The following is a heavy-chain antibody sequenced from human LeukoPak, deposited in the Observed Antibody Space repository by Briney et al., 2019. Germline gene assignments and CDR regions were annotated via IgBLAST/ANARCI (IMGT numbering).Heavy chain of an antibody. CDR3: ARRLRGSGSYYSNFDY. J-gene: IGHJ4*02. CDR2: LYPGDSDT. Sequence: GESLKIPCNGSGYSLTSYWIGWVRHMPGEGVEWMGILYPGDSDTRNSPSFQGQVTISADKSISTAYLQWSSLKASDTAMYYCARRLRGSGSYYSNFDYWGQGTLVTVSS. CDR1: GYSLTSYW. V-gene: IGHV5-51*01. D-gene: IGHD1-26*01.